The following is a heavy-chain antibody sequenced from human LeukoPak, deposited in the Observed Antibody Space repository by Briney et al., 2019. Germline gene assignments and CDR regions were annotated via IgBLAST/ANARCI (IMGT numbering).Heavy chain of an antibody. J-gene: IGHJ4*02. CDR3: ARQVIGHFDY. V-gene: IGHV4-39*07. CDR2: IYYSGST. Sequence: PSGTLSLTCTISGGSIFSSSYHWGWIRQPLGKGLEWIGSIYYSGSTYYNPSLKSRVTISVDTSKNKFSLKLSSVTAADTAVYYCARQVIGHFDYWGQGTLVTVSS. CDR1: GGSIFSSSYH.